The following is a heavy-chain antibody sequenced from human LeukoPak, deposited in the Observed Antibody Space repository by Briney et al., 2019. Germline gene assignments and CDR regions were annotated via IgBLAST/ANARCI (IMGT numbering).Heavy chain of an antibody. V-gene: IGHV3-7*01. CDR2: IKQDGSEK. Sequence: GGSLRLSCAASGFTFSSYWVSWARQAPGKGLEWVANIKQDGSEKYYVDSVKGRFTISRDNAKNSLYLQMNSLRAEDTAVYYCARAYSSYYYYYYMDVWGKGTTVTVSS. CDR1: GFTFSSYW. D-gene: IGHD6-13*01. J-gene: IGHJ6*03. CDR3: ARAYSSYYYYYYMDV.